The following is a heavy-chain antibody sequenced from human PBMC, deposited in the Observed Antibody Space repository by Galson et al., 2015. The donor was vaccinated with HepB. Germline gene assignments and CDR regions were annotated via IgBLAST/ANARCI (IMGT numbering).Heavy chain of an antibody. CDR1: GYTFTSHE. Sequence: SVKVSCKASGYTFTSHEINWVRQATGQGLEWMGWMHPNSGNTAYAQKFQGRVTMTRNTSISTAYMELSSLRSEDTAVYYCARGMGEQGVNWSDPWGKGTLVTVSS. CDR3: ARGMGEQGVNWSDP. CDR2: MHPNSGNT. V-gene: IGHV1-8*01. D-gene: IGHD3-16*01. J-gene: IGHJ5*02.